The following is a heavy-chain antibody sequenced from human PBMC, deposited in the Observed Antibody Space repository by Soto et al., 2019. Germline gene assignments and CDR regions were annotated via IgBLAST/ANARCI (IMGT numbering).Heavy chain of an antibody. Sequence: QVPLVQSGAEVKKPGASVKVSCKASGYAFSQFYIHWMRQAPGQGLEWMGWINPNSGRTKFAQKFQGWVTMTRDTSIKTVYMELSGLKSDATAVYYCARERGGTTATLDYYYFYMDVWGKGTTVTVSS. J-gene: IGHJ6*03. CDR1: GYAFSQFY. D-gene: IGHD4-17*01. CDR2: INPNSGRT. V-gene: IGHV1-2*04. CDR3: ARERGGTTATLDYYYFYMDV.